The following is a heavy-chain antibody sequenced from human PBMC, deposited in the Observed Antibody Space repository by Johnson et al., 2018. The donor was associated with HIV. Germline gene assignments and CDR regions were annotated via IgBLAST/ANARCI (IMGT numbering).Heavy chain of an antibody. Sequence: QMLLVESGGGLVKPGGSLRLSCAASGFTFSDYYMSWIRQAPGKGLEWVSYISSSGSTIYYAYSVKGRFTISRDNAKNSLYLQMNSLRAEDTAVYYCASWNYFDAFDIWGQGTMVTVSS. J-gene: IGHJ3*02. CDR2: ISSSGSTI. V-gene: IGHV3-11*04. D-gene: IGHD1-7*01. CDR3: ASWNYFDAFDI. CDR1: GFTFSDYY.